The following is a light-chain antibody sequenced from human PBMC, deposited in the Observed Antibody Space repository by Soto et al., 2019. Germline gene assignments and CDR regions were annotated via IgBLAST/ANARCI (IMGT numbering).Light chain of an antibody. CDR2: LAS. CDR3: QQYYSSPFS. Sequence: DIVMTQYPDSLALSLGERATINCKSSRSLLSSSNNKNFLAWYQQKPGLPPRLLIYLASTRESGVPYRFSGSGVGTSFTLTISSLQAEDVAVYYCQQYYSSPFSFGPGTKVNIK. CDR1: RSLLSSSNNKNF. J-gene: IGKJ3*01. V-gene: IGKV4-1*01.